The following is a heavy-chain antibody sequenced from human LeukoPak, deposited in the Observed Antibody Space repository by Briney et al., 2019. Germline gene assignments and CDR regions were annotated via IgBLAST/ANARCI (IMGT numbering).Heavy chain of an antibody. Sequence: GGSLRLSCAASGFTFSSYWMSWVRRAPGKGLEWVANIKQDGSEKYYVDSVKGRFTISRDNAKNSLYLQMNSLRAEDTAVYYCARTSEMATIHYYFDYWGQGTLVTVSS. CDR3: ARTSEMATIHYYFDY. CDR1: GFTFSSYW. D-gene: IGHD5-24*01. CDR2: IKQDGSEK. V-gene: IGHV3-7*01. J-gene: IGHJ4*02.